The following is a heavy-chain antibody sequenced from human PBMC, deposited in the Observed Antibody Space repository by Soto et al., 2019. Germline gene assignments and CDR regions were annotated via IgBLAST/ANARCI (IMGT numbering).Heavy chain of an antibody. Sequence: GYSFSSYWIGWVRQMPGKGLEWMGIIYPGDSDTRYSPSFQGQVTISADESISTAYLQWSSLKASDTAMYYCARRLSSPYAFDIWGQGTMVTVSS. CDR3: ARRLSSPYAFDI. CDR2: IYPGDSDT. CDR1: GYSFSSYW. D-gene: IGHD6-13*01. V-gene: IGHV5-51*01. J-gene: IGHJ3*02.